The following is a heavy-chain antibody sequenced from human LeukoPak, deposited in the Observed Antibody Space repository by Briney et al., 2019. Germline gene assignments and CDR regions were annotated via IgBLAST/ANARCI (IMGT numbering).Heavy chain of an antibody. CDR3: ARDILAYCGGDCSFDY. Sequence: GGSLRLSCAASGFTSSSYAMHWVRQAPGKGLEWVAVISYDGSNKYYADSVKGRFTISRDNSKNTLYLQMNSLRAEDTAVYYCARDILAYCGGDCSFDYWGQGTLVTVSS. V-gene: IGHV3-30*04. CDR2: ISYDGSNK. CDR1: GFTSSSYA. J-gene: IGHJ4*02. D-gene: IGHD2-21*02.